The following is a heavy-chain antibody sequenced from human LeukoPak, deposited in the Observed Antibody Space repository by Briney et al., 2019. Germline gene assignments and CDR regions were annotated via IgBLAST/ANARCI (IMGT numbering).Heavy chain of an antibody. J-gene: IGHJ3*02. V-gene: IGHV3-23*01. Sequence: SGGSLRLSCAASGFTFSSYAMSWVRQAPGKGLEWVSAISGSGGSTYYADSVKGRFTISRDNSKNTLYLQMNSLRAEDTAVYYCAKRYDSSGYYPPDAFDIWGHGTMVTVSS. CDR2: ISGSGGST. CDR1: GFTFSSYA. D-gene: IGHD3-22*01. CDR3: AKRYDSSGYYPPDAFDI.